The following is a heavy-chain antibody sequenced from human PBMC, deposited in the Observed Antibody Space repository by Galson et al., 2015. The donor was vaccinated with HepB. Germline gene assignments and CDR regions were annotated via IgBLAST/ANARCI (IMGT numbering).Heavy chain of an antibody. Sequence: SLRLSCAASGFTFTSYAMHRVRQAPGKGLEWVAVISYDGSKKYYADSVKGRFTISRDTSKNTLYLQMNSLGDEDTAVYYCARGRFFDIWGRGTLVTVSS. J-gene: IGHJ2*01. CDR2: ISYDGSKK. CDR1: GFTFTSYA. CDR3: ARGRFFDI. V-gene: IGHV3-30-3*01.